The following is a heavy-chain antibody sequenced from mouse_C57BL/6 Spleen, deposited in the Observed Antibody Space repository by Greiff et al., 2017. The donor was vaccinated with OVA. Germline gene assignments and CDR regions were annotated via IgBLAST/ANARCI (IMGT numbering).Heavy chain of an antibody. CDR3: TREGPLYGNEYYYAMDY. Sequence: EVKLVESGEGLVKPGGSLKLSCAASGFTFSSYAMSWVRQTPEKRLEWVAYISSGGDYIYYADTVKGRFTISRDNARNTLYLQMSSLKSEDTAMYYCTREGPLYGNEYYYAMDYWGQGTSVTVSS. D-gene: IGHD2-1*01. V-gene: IGHV5-9-1*02. CDR2: ISSGGDYI. CDR1: GFTFSSYA. J-gene: IGHJ4*01.